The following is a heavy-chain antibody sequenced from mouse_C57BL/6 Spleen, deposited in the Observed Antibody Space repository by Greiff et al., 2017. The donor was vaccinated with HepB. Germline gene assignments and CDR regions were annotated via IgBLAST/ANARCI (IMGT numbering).Heavy chain of an antibody. J-gene: IGHJ2*01. CDR2: INPNNGGT. D-gene: IGHD1-1*01. CDR1: GYTFTDYY. V-gene: IGHV1-26*01. Sequence: VQLQQSGPELVKPGASVKISCKASGYTFTDYYMNWVKQSHGKSLEWIGDINPNNGGTSYNQKFKGKATLTVDKSSSTAYMELRSLTSEDSAVYYCTKPPRDGTAYYFDYGGQGTTLTVSS. CDR3: TKPPRDGTAYYFDY.